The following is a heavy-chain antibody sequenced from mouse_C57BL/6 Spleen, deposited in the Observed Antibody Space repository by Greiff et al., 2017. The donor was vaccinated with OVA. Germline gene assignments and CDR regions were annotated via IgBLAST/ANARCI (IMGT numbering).Heavy chain of an antibody. D-gene: IGHD1-1*01. J-gene: IGHJ4*01. V-gene: IGHV10-1*01. Sequence: EVQLQESGGGLVQPKGSLKLSCAASGFSFNTYAMNWVRQAPGKGLEWVARIRSKSNNYATYYADSVKDRFTISRDDSESMLYLQMNNLKTEDTAMYYCVRPFYYYGSSFYAMDYWGQGTSVTVSS. CDR3: VRPFYYYGSSFYAMDY. CDR2: IRSKSNNYAT. CDR1: GFSFNTYA.